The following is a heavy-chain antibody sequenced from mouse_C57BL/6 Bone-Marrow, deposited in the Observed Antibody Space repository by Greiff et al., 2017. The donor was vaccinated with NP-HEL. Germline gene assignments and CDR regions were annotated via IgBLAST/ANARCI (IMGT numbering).Heavy chain of an antibody. CDR3: TTGYSNYAYAMDY. V-gene: IGHV14-4*01. CDR2: IDPENGDT. D-gene: IGHD2-5*01. CDR1: GFNIKDDY. Sequence: VHVKQSGAELVRPGASVKLSCTASGFNIKDDYMHWVKQRPEQGLEWIGWIDPENGDTEYASKFQGKATITADTSSNTAYLQLSSLTSEDTAVYYCTTGYSNYAYAMDYWGQGTSVTVSS. J-gene: IGHJ4*01.